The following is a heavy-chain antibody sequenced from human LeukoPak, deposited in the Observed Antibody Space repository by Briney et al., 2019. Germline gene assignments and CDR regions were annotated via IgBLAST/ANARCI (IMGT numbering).Heavy chain of an antibody. D-gene: IGHD2-15*01. CDR1: GYTFTSYG. J-gene: IGHJ6*02. CDR3: ARDKPRIPYYYYYGMDV. V-gene: IGHV1-18*01. CDR2: ISAYNGNT. Sequence: GASVKVSCKASGYTFTSYGISWVRQAPGQGLEWMGWISAYNGNTNYAQKLQGRVTMTTDTSTSTAYMELRSLRSDDTAVYYCARDKPRIPYYYYYGMDVWGQGTTVTVSS.